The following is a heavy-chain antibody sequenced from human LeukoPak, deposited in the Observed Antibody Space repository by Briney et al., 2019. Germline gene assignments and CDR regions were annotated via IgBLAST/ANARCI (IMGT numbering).Heavy chain of an antibody. CDR3: ARLIVGSSSTGWFDP. V-gene: IGHV3-7*01. CDR1: GFTFSNYW. CDR2: IKDDGSAK. D-gene: IGHD6-6*01. Sequence: PGGSLRLSCAASGFTFSNYWMSWVRQVPGKGLEWVANIKDDGSAKYYVDSVKGRFTISRDNAKNSLFLQMNSLRAEDTAMYYCARLIVGSSSTGWFDPWGQGTLVTVS. J-gene: IGHJ5*02.